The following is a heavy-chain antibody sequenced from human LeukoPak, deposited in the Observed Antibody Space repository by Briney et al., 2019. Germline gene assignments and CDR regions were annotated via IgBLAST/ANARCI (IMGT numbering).Heavy chain of an antibody. J-gene: IGHJ4*01. CDR3: AKDSYGSGTYPSLSNY. D-gene: IGHD3-10*01. Sequence: GGSLRLSCAASGFSFSNYAMSWVRQAPGKGLEWVSAIRGSGGSTYYADSVKGRFTISRDNSKNTLYLQMNSLRAEDTAVFYCAKDSYGSGTYPSLSNYWGHGALVTVSS. CDR1: GFSFSNYA. CDR2: IRGSGGST. V-gene: IGHV3-23*01.